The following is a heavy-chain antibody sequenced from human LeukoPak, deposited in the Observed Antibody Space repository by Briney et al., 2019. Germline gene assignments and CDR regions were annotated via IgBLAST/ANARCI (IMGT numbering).Heavy chain of an antibody. D-gene: IGHD2-21*02. CDR1: GYSISSGYY. CDR3: ARVSSVGLVVVTGGRYFDY. V-gene: IGHV4-38-2*02. J-gene: IGHJ4*02. CDR2: IYHSGST. Sequence: PSETLSLTCTVSGYSISSGYYWGWIRQPPGKGLEWIGSIYHSGSTYYNPSLKSRVTISVDTSKNQFSLKLSSVTAADTAVYYCARVSSVGLVVVTGGRYFDYWGQGTLVTVSS.